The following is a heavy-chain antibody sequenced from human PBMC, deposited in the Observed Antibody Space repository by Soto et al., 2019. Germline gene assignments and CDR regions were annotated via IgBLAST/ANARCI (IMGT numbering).Heavy chain of an antibody. V-gene: IGHV4-61*01. CDR1: GGSVSSGSYY. Sequence: SETLSLTCTVSGGSVSSGSYYWSWMRQPPGKGLEWIGYIYYSGSTNNSPSLKSRVTISVDTSKNQFSLKLSSVTAADTAVYYCARDKSRLYYYDSSGYYGNWFDPWGQGTLVTVSS. J-gene: IGHJ5*02. CDR3: ARDKSRLYYYDSSGYYGNWFDP. D-gene: IGHD3-22*01. CDR2: IYYSGST.